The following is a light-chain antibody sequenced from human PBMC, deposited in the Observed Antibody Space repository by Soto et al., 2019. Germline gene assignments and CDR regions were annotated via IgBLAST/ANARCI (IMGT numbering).Light chain of an antibody. Sequence: EIVMTQSPATLSVSPGERATLSCRASQSVSSNLALYQQKPGQAPRLLIYGAATRATGSPARFSGSGSGTELTLTISSLQSEDFAVYYCQQYNNWPPWTFGQGTKLEIQ. CDR3: QQYNNWPPWT. CDR2: GAA. CDR1: QSVSSN. J-gene: IGKJ1*01. V-gene: IGKV3-15*01.